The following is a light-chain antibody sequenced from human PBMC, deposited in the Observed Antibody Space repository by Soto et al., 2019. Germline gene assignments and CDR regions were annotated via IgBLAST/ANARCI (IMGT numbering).Light chain of an antibody. CDR1: QSVSSY. V-gene: IGKV3-11*01. CDR2: GAS. CDR3: QQRTDWPMT. J-gene: IGKJ5*01. Sequence: EIVLTQSPATLSLSPGERATLSCRASQSVSSYLDWYQQRPGQAPRLLIYGASNRATGIPARFSGSGSGTDFTLTISSLEAEDFAVYYCQQRTDWPMTFVQGTRLEIK.